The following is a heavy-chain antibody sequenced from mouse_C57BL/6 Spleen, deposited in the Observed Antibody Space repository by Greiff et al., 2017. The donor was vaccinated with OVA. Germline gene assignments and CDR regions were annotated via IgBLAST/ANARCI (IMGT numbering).Heavy chain of an antibody. CDR1: GFTFSDYG. Sequence: EVKLMESGGGLVKPGGSLKLSCAASGFTFSDYGMHWVRQAPEKGLEWVAYISSGSSTIYYADTVKGRFTISRDNAKNTLFLQMTSLRSEDTAMYYCARVNDYDDYYAMDYWGQGTSVTVSS. V-gene: IGHV5-17*01. CDR2: ISSGSSTI. CDR3: ARVNDYDDYYAMDY. J-gene: IGHJ4*01. D-gene: IGHD2-4*01.